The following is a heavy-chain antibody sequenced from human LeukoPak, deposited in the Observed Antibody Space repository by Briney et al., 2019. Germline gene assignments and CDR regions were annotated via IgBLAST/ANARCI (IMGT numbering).Heavy chain of an antibody. CDR3: ARGIDSSGWYFDY. Sequence: GGSLRLSCAASGFTFSSYTMNWVRQAPGKGLEWISYISISSSTTYYADSVKGRFAISRDNAKNSVYLQMNSLRDEDTAVYYCARGIDSSGWYFDYWGQGTLVTVS. J-gene: IGHJ4*02. V-gene: IGHV3-48*02. CDR1: GFTFSSYT. D-gene: IGHD6-25*01. CDR2: ISISSSTT.